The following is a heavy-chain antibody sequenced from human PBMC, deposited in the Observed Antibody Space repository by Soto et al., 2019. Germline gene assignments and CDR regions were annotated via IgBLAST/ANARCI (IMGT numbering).Heavy chain of an antibody. V-gene: IGHV4-59*01. J-gene: IGHJ4*02. D-gene: IGHD5-18*01. Sequence: SSETLSLTCTVSGASISSYYWSWIRQPPGKGLEWIAYIYYSGSTNYNPSLKSRVTISIDTSKNQFSLNLSSVTAADTAVYYCARGYSYTQPVFDYWGLGTLVTVSS. CDR2: IYYSGST. CDR3: ARGYSYTQPVFDY. CDR1: GASISSYY.